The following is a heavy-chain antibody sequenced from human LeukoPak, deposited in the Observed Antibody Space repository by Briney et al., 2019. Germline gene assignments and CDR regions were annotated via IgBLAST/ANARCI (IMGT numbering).Heavy chain of an antibody. Sequence: SETLSLTCTVSGGSISSGGYYWSWIHQHPGKGLEWIGYIYYSGSTYYNPSLKSRVTISVDTSKNQFSLKLSSVTAADTAVYYCAGGRRYCSSTSCYAHFDYWGQGTLVTVSS. J-gene: IGHJ4*02. V-gene: IGHV4-31*03. CDR1: GGSISSGGYY. CDR2: IYYSGST. D-gene: IGHD2-2*01. CDR3: AGGRRYCSSTSCYAHFDY.